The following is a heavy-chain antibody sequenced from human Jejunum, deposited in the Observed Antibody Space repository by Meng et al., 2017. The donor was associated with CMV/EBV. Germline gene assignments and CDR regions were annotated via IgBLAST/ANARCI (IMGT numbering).Heavy chain of an antibody. V-gene: IGHV1-18*01. J-gene: IGHJ5*02. CDR3: AGGLPRGTKGTWLDL. Sequence: QQLGAGGEGKKTGGSLKVSCNASGYIFNNEGVIWVSRAPGQGPEWRGWISTDKGNTNYAQKFQGRFTMTTDTSTSTAYMELMSLRSDDTAVYYCAGGLPRGTKGTWLDLWGQGTLVTVSS. CDR2: ISTDKGNT. D-gene: IGHD3-10*01. CDR1: GYIFNNEG.